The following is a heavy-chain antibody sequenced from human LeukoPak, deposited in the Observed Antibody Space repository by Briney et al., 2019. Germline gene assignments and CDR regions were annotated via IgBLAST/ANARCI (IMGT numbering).Heavy chain of an antibody. CDR1: GFSFSSYS. J-gene: IGHJ4*02. CDR3: VRRMAQTETGGFFDY. Sequence: GGSLRLSCAASGFSFSSYSMIWVRQAPGKGLEWVANIQPDGGEKHYVDSVKGRFSISRDNAKNSLFLQMDSLRAEDTAVYYCVRRMAQTETGGFFDYWGQGTLVTVSS. D-gene: IGHD1-1*01. V-gene: IGHV3-7*01. CDR2: IQPDGGEK.